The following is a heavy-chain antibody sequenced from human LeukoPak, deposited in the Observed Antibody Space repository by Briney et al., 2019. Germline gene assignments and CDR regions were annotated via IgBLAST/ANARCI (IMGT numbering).Heavy chain of an antibody. Sequence: AWSLRLSCAASGFTFRTYGMSWVRQAPGKGLEWVSSISNGGCYIYYADSVRGRFTLSRDNAKNSLYLQMNSLRAEDTAVYYCARDDSGDEYFQHWGQGTLVTASS. CDR1: GFTFRTYG. J-gene: IGHJ1*01. CDR3: ARDDSGDEYFQH. D-gene: IGHD4-17*01. CDR2: ISNGGCYI. V-gene: IGHV3-21*01.